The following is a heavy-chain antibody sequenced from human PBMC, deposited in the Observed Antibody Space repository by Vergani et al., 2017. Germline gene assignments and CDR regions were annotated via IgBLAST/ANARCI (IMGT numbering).Heavy chain of an antibody. Sequence: QLQLQESCPGLVQPSETLSLSCSVSGASISTGSYYWGWLRQPPGKGLEWIASFYIGASTYYNPSLKSRVTMSVDTSKNQVSLKLTSVTAADTAVYYCARVSNTANFASWGQGTLVTVSS. D-gene: IGHD2-21*02. J-gene: IGHJ4*02. CDR3: ARVSNTANFAS. CDR2: FYIGAST. V-gene: IGHV4-39*01. CDR1: GASISTGSYY.